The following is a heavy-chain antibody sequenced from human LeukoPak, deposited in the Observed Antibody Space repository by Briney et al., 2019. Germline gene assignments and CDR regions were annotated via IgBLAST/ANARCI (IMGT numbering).Heavy chain of an antibody. CDR3: ARPPDSGRYAYYFDY. CDR2: INPSGGST. D-gene: IGHD1-26*01. V-gene: IGHV1-46*01. CDR1: GHTFTSYY. Sequence: VSVEGSCKASGHTFTSYYMHWMRQAPGQGLEWIGIINPSGGSTSYAQKFQGRVTMTRDTSTSTVYMELSSLRSVDTAVYYCARPPDSGRYAYYFDYWGQGTLVTVSS. J-gene: IGHJ4*02.